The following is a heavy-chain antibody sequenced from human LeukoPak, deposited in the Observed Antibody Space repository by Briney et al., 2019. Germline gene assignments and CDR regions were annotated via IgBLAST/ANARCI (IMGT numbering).Heavy chain of an antibody. CDR3: ARDLGYYYGSGSYSD. Sequence: SQTLSLTCAVSGGSISSGGYSWSWIRQPPGKGLEWIGYIYHSGSTYYNPSLKSRVTISVDRSKNQFSLKLSSVTAADTAVYYCARDLGYYYGSGSYSDWGQGTLVTVSS. D-gene: IGHD3-10*01. CDR2: IYHSGST. V-gene: IGHV4-30-2*01. J-gene: IGHJ4*02. CDR1: GGSISSGGYS.